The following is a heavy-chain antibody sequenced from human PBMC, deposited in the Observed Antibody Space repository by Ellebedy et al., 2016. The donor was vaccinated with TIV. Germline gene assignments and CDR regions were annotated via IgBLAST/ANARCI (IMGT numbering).Heavy chain of an antibody. CDR2: INARGGAT. CDR3: AREPLEGATRPFDF. CDR1: GYAFTNYF. J-gene: IGHJ4*02. Sequence: AASVKVSCKASGYAFTNYFIHWVRQAPGQGLEWMGVINARGGATTYAQKFQGRVIMTRDTSTTTVYLELSSLTSGDTATYFCAREPLEGATRPFDFWGQGTLVTVSS. D-gene: IGHD1-26*01. V-gene: IGHV1-46*01.